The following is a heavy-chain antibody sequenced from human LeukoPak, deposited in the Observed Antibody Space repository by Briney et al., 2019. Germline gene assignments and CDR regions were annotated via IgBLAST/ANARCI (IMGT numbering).Heavy chain of an antibody. J-gene: IGHJ3*02. CDR2: INWNGGST. Sequence: PGGSLRLSCAASGFTFDDYGMSWVRQAPGKGLEWVSGINWNGGSTGYADSVKGRFTISRDNAKNSLYLQMNSLRAEDTALYHCAIASSGWYMDAFDIWGQGTMVTVSS. D-gene: IGHD6-19*01. CDR1: GFTFDDYG. V-gene: IGHV3-20*01. CDR3: AIASSGWYMDAFDI.